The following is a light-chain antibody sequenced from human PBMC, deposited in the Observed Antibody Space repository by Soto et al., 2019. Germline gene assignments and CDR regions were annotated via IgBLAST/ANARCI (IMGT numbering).Light chain of an antibody. CDR3: SSYTRSSTYV. CDR2: DVS. V-gene: IGLV2-14*01. CDR1: SNDVGGYNC. Sequence: SVLTQPSSLSGSPGQSITISCTGTSNDVGGYNCVSWYRQHPGRAPKLMIYDVSNRPSGVSNRFSGSKSGNTASLTISGLQAEDEADYYCSSYTRSSTYVFGTGTKVTVL. J-gene: IGLJ1*01.